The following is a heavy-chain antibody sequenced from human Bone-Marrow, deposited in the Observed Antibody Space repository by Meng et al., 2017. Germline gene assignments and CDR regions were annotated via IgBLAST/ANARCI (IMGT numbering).Heavy chain of an antibody. V-gene: IGHV4-34*01. D-gene: IGHD5-18*01. CDR3: ARGSWLQLWLQNY. Sequence: QVLLAQWGAGLLKPSETLSLTCAVYGGSFSGYYWSWIRQPPGKGLEWIGEINHSGSTNYNPSLKSRVTISVDTSKNQFSLKLSSVTAADTAVYYCARGSWLQLWLQNYWGQGTLVTVSS. CDR2: INHSGST. J-gene: IGHJ4*02. CDR1: GGSFSGYY.